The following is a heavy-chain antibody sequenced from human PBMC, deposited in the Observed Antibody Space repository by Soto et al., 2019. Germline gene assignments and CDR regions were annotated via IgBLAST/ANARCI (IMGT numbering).Heavy chain of an antibody. V-gene: IGHV4-34*01. CDR1: GGSFSGYY. CDR3: ARDKITGLFDY. J-gene: IGHJ4*02. D-gene: IGHD2-8*02. Sequence: QVQLQQWGAGLLKPSETLSLTCAVYGGSFSGYYWSWIRQPPGTGLVRIGEINHSGRTNYNPSLKGRVTISVDTSKNQFSLKLTSVTAADTAVYYCARDKITGLFDYWGQGTLVTVSS. CDR2: INHSGRT.